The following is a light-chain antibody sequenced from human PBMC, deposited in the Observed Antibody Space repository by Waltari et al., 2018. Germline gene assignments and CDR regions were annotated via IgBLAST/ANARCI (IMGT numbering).Light chain of an antibody. Sequence: QSALTQPRSVSGSPGQSVTISCTGTSSDVGGYNYVPWYQQHPGKAPKLMIYEVSKRPSGVPDRFSGSKSGNTASLSISGLQAEDEADYYCCSNAGSYEVFGGGTKLTVL. CDR3: CSNAGSYEV. V-gene: IGLV2-11*01. J-gene: IGLJ2*01. CDR1: SSDVGGYNY. CDR2: EVS.